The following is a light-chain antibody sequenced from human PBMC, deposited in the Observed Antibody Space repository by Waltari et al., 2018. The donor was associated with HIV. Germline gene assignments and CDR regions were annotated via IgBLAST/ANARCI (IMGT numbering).Light chain of an antibody. J-gene: IGLJ1*01. Sequence: QSALTQPASVSGSPGQAITISCSGTRSDVGCYQYVAWYQQHPGKVPKLMIYDVSNRPSGVSNRFSGSKSGNTASLTISGLQAEDEADYYCSSYSSSSTYVFGTGTKVTVL. V-gene: IGLV2-14*03. CDR1: RSDVGCYQY. CDR2: DVS. CDR3: SSYSSSSTYV.